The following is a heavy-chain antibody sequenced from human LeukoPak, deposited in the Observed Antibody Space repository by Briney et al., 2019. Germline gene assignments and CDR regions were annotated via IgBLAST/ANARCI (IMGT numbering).Heavy chain of an antibody. D-gene: IGHD3-10*01. Sequence: SETLSLTCTVSGGSISGQYWSLIRQPPGKGLEWIGYIYYTGITKYNPSLKSRVTISVDTSKNRFSLRLTSVTAADTAVYYCARVSFHYHSGNYGWYFDSWGQGTLVTVSS. V-gene: IGHV4-59*11. J-gene: IGHJ4*02. CDR3: ARVSFHYHSGNYGWYFDS. CDR2: IYYTGIT. CDR1: GGSISGQY.